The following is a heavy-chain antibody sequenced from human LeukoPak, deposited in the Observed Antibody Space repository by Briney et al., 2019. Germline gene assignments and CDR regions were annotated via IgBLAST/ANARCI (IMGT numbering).Heavy chain of an antibody. CDR3: AKQRTEVLWFGELYS. J-gene: IGHJ4*02. D-gene: IGHD3-10*01. Sequence: SVKVSCKASGGTFSSYAISWVRQAPGQGLEWMGGIIPIFGTANYAQKFQGRVTITADESTSTAYMELSSLRSEDTAVYYCAKQRTEVLWFGELYSWGQGTLVTVSS. V-gene: IGHV1-69*01. CDR1: GGTFSSYA. CDR2: IIPIFGTA.